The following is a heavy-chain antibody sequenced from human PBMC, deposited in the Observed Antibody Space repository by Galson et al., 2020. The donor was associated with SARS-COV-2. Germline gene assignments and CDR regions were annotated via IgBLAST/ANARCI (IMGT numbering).Heavy chain of an antibody. V-gene: IGHV3-9*01. J-gene: IGHJ4*02. CDR1: GFTFDDYA. Sequence: GGSLRLSCAASGFTFDDYAMHWVRQAPGKGLEWVSGISWNSGSIGYADSVKGRFTISRDNAKNSLYLQMNSLRAEDTALYYCAKAGWISDYFDYWGQGTLVTVSS. CDR2: ISWNSGSI. CDR3: AKAGWISDYFDY. D-gene: IGHD5-12*01.